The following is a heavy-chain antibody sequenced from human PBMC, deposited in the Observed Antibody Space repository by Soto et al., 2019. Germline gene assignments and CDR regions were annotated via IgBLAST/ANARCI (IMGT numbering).Heavy chain of an antibody. CDR2: TYSGGST. V-gene: IGHV3-53*01. J-gene: IGHJ6*02. Sequence: GGSLRLSCAASGFAVSTYNMIWVRQAPVKGLEWVSVTYSGGSTQYADSVKGRFTVSRDNSKNTLYLQMSSLRDEDTAVYYCARKLSGAVQGWAYGMDVWGRGTTVTVSS. CDR1: GFAVSTYN. D-gene: IGHD1-26*01. CDR3: ARKLSGAVQGWAYGMDV.